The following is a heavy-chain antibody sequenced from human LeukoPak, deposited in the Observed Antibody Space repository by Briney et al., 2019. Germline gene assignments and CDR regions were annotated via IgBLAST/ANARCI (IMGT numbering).Heavy chain of an antibody. CDR1: GFTFSGYV. CDR3: ARRGGSNGWGDFDI. J-gene: IGHJ3*02. D-gene: IGHD6-19*01. Sequence: GGSLRLSCAASGFTFSGYVMNWVRQAPGKGLAWVSSIPGSSDNTYYADSVKGRFIISRDNSRSTLYLQMNSLSREDTALYYCARRGGSNGWGDFDIWGQGTMVTVSS. V-gene: IGHV3-23*01. CDR2: IPGSSDNT.